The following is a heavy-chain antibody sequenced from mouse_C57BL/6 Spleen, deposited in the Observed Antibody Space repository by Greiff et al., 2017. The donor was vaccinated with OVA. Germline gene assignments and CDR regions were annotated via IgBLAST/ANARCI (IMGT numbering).Heavy chain of an antibody. J-gene: IGHJ2*01. CDR2: IDPSDSYT. CDR1: GYTFTSYW. V-gene: IGHV1-69*01. CDR3: AKGGEGYFDY. Sequence: QVHVKQPGAELVMPGASVTLSCKASGYTFTSYWMHWVKQRPGQGLEWIGEIDPSDSYTNYNQKFKGKSTLTVDKSSSTAYMQLSSLTSEDSAVYYCAKGGEGYFDYWGQGTTLTVSS.